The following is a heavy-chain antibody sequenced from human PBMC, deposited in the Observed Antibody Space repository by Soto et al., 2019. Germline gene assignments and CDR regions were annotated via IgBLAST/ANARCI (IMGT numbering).Heavy chain of an antibody. Sequence: GGSLRLSCEASGFIFHNFGLHWVRQPPGKGLQWFGVVSSDGGRSYYADSVRRRLNISRDNTKNTLYLQLGRLSAADTAVYYCVRSSGVPSPDFAYWGQGTLVTVSS. CDR1: GFIFHNFG. D-gene: IGHD3-10*01. J-gene: IGHJ4*02. CDR3: VRSSGVPSPDFAY. V-gene: IGHV3-30*03. CDR2: VSSDGGRS.